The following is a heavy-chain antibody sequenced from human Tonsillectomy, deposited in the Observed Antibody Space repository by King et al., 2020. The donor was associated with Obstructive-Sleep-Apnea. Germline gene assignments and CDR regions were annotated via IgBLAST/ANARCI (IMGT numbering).Heavy chain of an antibody. CDR1: GYTFTSSY. CDR2: ITPSDGDT. CDR3: ARSLVAVPFAD. Sequence: QLVQSGAEVKKPGASVKLSCKASGYTFTSSYIHWVRQAPGQGLEWMGIITPSDGDTNYAREFQVRVTMTRDTSTSTVHMELASLGSADTAVYYWARSLVAVPFADWGQGTLVTVSS. J-gene: IGHJ4*02. D-gene: IGHD2-8*02. V-gene: IGHV1-46*01.